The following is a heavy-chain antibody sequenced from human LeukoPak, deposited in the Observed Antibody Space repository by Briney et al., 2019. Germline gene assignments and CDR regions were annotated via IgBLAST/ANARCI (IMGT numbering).Heavy chain of an antibody. D-gene: IGHD6-25*01. CDR3: ARHPSSGIYFDY. V-gene: IGHV4-59*08. Sequence: SETLSLTCTVSGGSISSYYWSWIRQPPGKGLEWIGYIYYSGNTNYNPSLKSRVTISVDTSKHQFSLKQGSVTAADTAVYYCARHPSSGIYFDYWGQGNLVTVSS. CDR1: GGSISSYY. J-gene: IGHJ4*02. CDR2: IYYSGNT.